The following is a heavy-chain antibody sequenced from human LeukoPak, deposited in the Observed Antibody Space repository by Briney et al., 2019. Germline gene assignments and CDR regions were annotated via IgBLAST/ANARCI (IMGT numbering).Heavy chain of an antibody. CDR1: GFTFSSYA. J-gene: IGHJ4*02. D-gene: IGHD3-10*01. Sequence: PGRSLRHSCAASGFTFSSYAMHWVRPAPGQGLEWLAIISYDGTHKYYRDSVKGPLTTSRDNSKNTVYLQMNSLSPEDTAVYYCARDGGSYWGQGTLVTVSS. V-gene: IGHV3-30*04. CDR3: ARDGGSY. CDR2: ISYDGTHK.